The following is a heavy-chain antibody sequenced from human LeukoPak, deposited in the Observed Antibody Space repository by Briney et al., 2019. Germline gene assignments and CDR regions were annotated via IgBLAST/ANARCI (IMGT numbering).Heavy chain of an antibody. V-gene: IGHV3-23*01. CDR3: AKYPYYYDFWSGYSGYFDY. D-gene: IGHD3-3*01. CDR1: GFTFSSYA. Sequence: QAGGSLRLSCAASGFTFSSYAMSWVRQAPGKGLEWVSAISGSGGSTYYADSVKGRFTISRDNSKNTLYLQMNSLRAEDTAVYYCAKYPYYYDFWSGYSGYFDYWGQGTLVTVSS. J-gene: IGHJ4*02. CDR2: ISGSGGST.